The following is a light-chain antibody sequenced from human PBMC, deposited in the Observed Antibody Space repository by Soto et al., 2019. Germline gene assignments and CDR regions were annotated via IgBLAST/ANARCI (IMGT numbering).Light chain of an antibody. J-gene: IGLJ3*02. CDR2: EVS. Sequence: QSVLTQPASVSGSLGPSITISCTGTSSDIGGYKYVSWYQQHPGKAPKLIIFEVSNRPSGVSDRFSGSNSGNTASLTISGLQAEDEADYYCTSYSRYRVLVFGGGTKGTVL. CDR3: TSYSRYRVLV. V-gene: IGLV2-14*01. CDR1: SSDIGGYKY.